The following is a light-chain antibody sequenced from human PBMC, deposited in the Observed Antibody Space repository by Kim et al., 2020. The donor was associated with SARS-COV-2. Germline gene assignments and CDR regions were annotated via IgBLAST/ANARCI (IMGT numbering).Light chain of an antibody. J-gene: IGLJ1*01. CDR3: CSNAAFYTFV. Sequence: GQSVTISCTGTSSDVGAYDYVSWYQQHPGKAPKLMISDVNKRPSGVPDRFSGSKSGNTASLTISGLQAEDEADYYCCSNAAFYTFVFGTGTKVTVL. V-gene: IGLV2-11*03. CDR2: DVN. CDR1: SSDVGAYDY.